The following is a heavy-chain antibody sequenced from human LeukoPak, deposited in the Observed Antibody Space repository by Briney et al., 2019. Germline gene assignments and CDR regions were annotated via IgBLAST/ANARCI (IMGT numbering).Heavy chain of an antibody. J-gene: IGHJ6*03. Sequence: SETLSLTCTVSGGSISSYYWSWIRQPPGKGLEWIAYIYYSGSTNYNPSLKSRVTISVDTSKNQFSLKLSSVTAADTAVYYCASLRWLTENYYYYYYMDVWGKGTTVTISS. CDR2: IYYSGST. V-gene: IGHV4-59*01. CDR1: GGSISSYY. D-gene: IGHD5-24*01. CDR3: ASLRWLTENYYYYYYMDV.